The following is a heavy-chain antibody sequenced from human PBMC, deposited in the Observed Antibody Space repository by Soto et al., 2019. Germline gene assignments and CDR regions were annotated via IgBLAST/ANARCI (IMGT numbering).Heavy chain of an antibody. Sequence: EVQLLDSGGGLVQPGGSLRLSCAASGFTFSNYAMTWVRQGPGKGLEWVSGISGSGGRSYYADSVKGRFTISRDNSNSTLYLQMNSLRAEETAVYYCAKAYFVWSSEQPYYFDYWGQGTLVTVSS. CDR3: AKAYFVWSSEQPYYFDY. D-gene: IGHD3-16*01. CDR2: ISGSGGRS. J-gene: IGHJ4*02. CDR1: GFTFSNYA. V-gene: IGHV3-23*01.